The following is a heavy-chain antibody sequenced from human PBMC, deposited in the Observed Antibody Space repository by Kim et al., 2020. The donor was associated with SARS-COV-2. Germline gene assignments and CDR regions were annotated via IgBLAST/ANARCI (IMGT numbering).Heavy chain of an antibody. CDR2: IYYSGST. J-gene: IGHJ1*01. Sequence: SETLSLTCTVSGGSISSSSYYWGWIRQPPGKGLEWIGSIYYSGSTYYNPSLKSRVTISVDTSKNQFSLKLSSVTAADTAVYYCARHYCEKGDCYSVHAEYFQHWGQGTLVTVSS. D-gene: IGHD2-21*02. V-gene: IGHV4-39*01. CDR1: GGSISSSSYY. CDR3: ARHYCEKGDCYSVHAEYFQH.